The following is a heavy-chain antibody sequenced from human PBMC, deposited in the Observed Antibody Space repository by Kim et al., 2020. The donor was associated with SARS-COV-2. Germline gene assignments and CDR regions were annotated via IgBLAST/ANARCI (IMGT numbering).Heavy chain of an antibody. D-gene: IGHD4-4*01. J-gene: IGHJ4*02. V-gene: IGHV1-3*01. CDR3: ARDMNPTVYDY. Sequence: TKYSQKFPGRVTITRDTSANTAYMDLRSLTFEDTAIYYCARDMNPTVYDYWGQGTLVTVSS. CDR2: T.